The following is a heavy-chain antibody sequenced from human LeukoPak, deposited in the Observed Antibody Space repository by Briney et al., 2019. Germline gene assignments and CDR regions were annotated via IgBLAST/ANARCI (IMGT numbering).Heavy chain of an antibody. D-gene: IGHD4-23*01. CDR2: IIPIFGTA. J-gene: IGHJ4*02. CDR3: ARRTVVNYFDY. Sequence: SVTVSCTASGGSFNRYAISWVRQAPGQGLEWMGGIIPIFGTANYAQKFQGRVTITADESTSTAYMELSSLRSEDTAVYYCARRTVVNYFDYWGQGTLVTVSS. V-gene: IGHV1-69*13. CDR1: GGSFNRYA.